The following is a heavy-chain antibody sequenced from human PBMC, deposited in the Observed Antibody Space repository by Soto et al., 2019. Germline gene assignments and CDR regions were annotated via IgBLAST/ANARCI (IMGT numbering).Heavy chain of an antibody. D-gene: IGHD4-17*01. CDR2: IVVGSGNT. Sequence: SVKVSCKASGFTFTSSAVQWVRQARGRRLEWIVCIVVGSGNTNYAQKFQERVTITRDMSTSTAYMELSSLRSEDTAVYYCAVDGLGLRLDYWGQGTLVTVSS. CDR1: GFTFTSSA. J-gene: IGHJ4*02. V-gene: IGHV1-58*01. CDR3: AVDGLGLRLDY.